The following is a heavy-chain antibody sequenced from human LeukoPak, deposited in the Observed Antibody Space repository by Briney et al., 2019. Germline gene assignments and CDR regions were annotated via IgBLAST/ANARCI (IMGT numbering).Heavy chain of an antibody. Sequence: GGSLRLSCAASGFMVHGYAMTRVRQAPGKGLEWVSAISASGGGTYYADSVKGRFTISRDNSKNTAYLQMSSLRVEDTALYYCAKETDYGGNRVFENWGQGTLVTVSS. D-gene: IGHD4-23*01. CDR3: AKETDYGGNRVFEN. CDR2: ISASGGGT. CDR1: GFMVHGYA. J-gene: IGHJ4*02. V-gene: IGHV3-23*01.